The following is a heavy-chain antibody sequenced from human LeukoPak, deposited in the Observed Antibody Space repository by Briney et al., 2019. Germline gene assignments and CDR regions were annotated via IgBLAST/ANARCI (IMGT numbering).Heavy chain of an antibody. CDR2: MNPNSGNT. J-gene: IGHJ4*02. CDR1: GYTFTSYD. D-gene: IGHD3-16*01. Sequence: ASVKVSCKASGYTFTSYDINWVRQATGQGLEWMGWMNPNSGNTGYAQKFQGRVTITADKSTSTAYMELSSLRSEDTAVYYCARDGNYDYVYDYWGQGTLVTVSS. V-gene: IGHV1-8*03. CDR3: ARDGNYDYVYDY.